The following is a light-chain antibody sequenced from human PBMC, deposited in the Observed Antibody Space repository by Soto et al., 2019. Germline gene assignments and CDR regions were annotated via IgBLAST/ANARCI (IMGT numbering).Light chain of an antibody. CDR2: KAS. Sequence: DTQMTQSPSTLSASVGDRVTITCRASQSISSWLAWYQQKPGKAPKLLIYKASSLESGVPPRFSGSGSGTEFTLTISSLQPDDFAIYYCQQYNSYSWTFGQGTKVEIK. CDR3: QQYNSYSWT. J-gene: IGKJ1*01. CDR1: QSISSW. V-gene: IGKV1-5*03.